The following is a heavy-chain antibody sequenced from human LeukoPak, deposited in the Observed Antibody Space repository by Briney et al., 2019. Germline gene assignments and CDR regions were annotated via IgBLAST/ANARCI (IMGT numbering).Heavy chain of an antibody. CDR3: TRGVPGIAVAGTGHGYFDL. J-gene: IGHJ2*01. D-gene: IGHD6-13*01. Sequence: GGSLRLSCAASRFIFSNYWMHWVRQAPGKGLVWVSRIYSDGSSTSYADSVKGRFTISRDNAKNTLYLQVNSLRAEDTAIYYCTRGVPGIAVAGTGHGYFDLWGRGTLVTVSS. CDR1: RFIFSNYW. V-gene: IGHV3-74*01. CDR2: IYSDGSST.